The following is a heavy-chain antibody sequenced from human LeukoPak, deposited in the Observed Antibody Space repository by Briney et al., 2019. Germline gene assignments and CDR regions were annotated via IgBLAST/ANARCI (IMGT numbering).Heavy chain of an antibody. CDR3: TTDRYYDNSELQFQH. V-gene: IGHV3-15*01. Sequence: GGSLRLSCAASGFTLNNAWMSWVRQAPGKGLEWLGRIKRETDGGTIDYAAPVKGRYTISRDDSRNTLYLQMDSLKIEDTAVYYCTTDRYYDNSELQFQHWGQGTLVTVSS. J-gene: IGHJ1*01. CDR2: IKRETDGGTI. CDR1: GFTLNNAW. D-gene: IGHD3-22*01.